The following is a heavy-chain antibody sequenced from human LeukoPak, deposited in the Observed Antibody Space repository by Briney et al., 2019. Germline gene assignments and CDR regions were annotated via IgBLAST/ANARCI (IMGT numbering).Heavy chain of an antibody. J-gene: IGHJ4*02. CDR3: ARYYCSSPDCHPDKHYFDY. V-gene: IGHV4-59*08. D-gene: IGHD2-2*01. CDR2: LYYSGST. Sequence: PSETLSLTCTVSAGSINSYYWSWIRQPPGKGLEWIGYLYYSGSTYYNSSLKSRVTISVDTSKSQFSLKLNSVTAADTAVYYCARYYCSSPDCHPDKHYFDYWGQGTLVTVSS. CDR1: AGSINSYY.